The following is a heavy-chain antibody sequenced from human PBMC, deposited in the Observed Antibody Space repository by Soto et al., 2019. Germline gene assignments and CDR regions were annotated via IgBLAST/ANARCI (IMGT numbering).Heavy chain of an antibody. CDR3: ARAWTYASSPPYYFDY. CDR2: IIPIFGTA. D-gene: IGHD2-2*01. V-gene: IGHV1-69*12. Sequence: QVQLVQSGAEVKKPGSSVKVSCKASGGTFSSYAISWVRQAPGQGLEWMGGIIPIFGTANYAQKFQGRVTITADEXTXXAYMELSSLRSEDTAVYYCARAWTYASSPPYYFDYWGQGTLVTVSS. CDR1: GGTFSSYA. J-gene: IGHJ4*02.